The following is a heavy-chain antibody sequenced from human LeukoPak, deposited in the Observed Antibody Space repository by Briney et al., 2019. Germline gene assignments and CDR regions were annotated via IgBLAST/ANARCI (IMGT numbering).Heavy chain of an antibody. J-gene: IGHJ3*02. CDR3: ARGVTGLRGAFDI. CDR2: IYYSGST. CDR1: GGSISSGVDY. Sequence: SETLSLTCTVSGGSISSGVDYWSWIRQHPGKGLEWIGYIYYSGSTYSNPSLKSRLTMSVDISKNQFSLKLSSVTAADTAVYYCARGVTGLRGAFDIWGQGTMVTVSS. V-gene: IGHV4-31*03. D-gene: IGHD3-10*01.